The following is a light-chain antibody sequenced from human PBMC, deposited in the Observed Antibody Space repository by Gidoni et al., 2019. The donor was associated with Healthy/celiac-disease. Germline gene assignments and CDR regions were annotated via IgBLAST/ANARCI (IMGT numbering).Light chain of an antibody. CDR1: QSVSSN. J-gene: IGKJ4*01. CDR2: GAS. CDR3: QQYNNWPPLT. V-gene: IGKV3-15*01. Sequence: EIVMTQSPATLSVSPGERATLSCRASQSVSSNLAWYQQKPGQAPRLLIYGASTRATGIPARCSGSGSGTEFTLTISSLQYEDFAVDYCQQYNNWPPLTFGGGTKVEIK.